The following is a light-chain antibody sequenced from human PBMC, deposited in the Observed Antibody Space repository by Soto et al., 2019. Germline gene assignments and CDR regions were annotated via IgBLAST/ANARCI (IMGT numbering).Light chain of an antibody. V-gene: IGKV1-39*01. CDR3: QQSYSTLMYT. CDR1: QSISTY. CDR2: AAS. J-gene: IGKJ2*01. Sequence: DIQMTQSPSSLSASVGDRVTITCRASQSISTYLNWYQQKPGKAPKLLIFAASSLRSGVPSRFSGSGSGKDFNLTISSLQPEDFATYYCQQSYSTLMYTFGHGTKLEVK.